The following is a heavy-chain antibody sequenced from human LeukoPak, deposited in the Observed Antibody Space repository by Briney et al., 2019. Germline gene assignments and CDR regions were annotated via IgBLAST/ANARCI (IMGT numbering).Heavy chain of an antibody. CDR1: GGSISSGGYS. V-gene: IGHV4-30-2*01. Sequence: KSSQTLSLTCAVSGGSISSGGYSWSWIRQPPGKGLEWIGYIYHSGSTYYNPSLKSRVTISVDRSKNQFSLKLSSVTAADTAAYYCARGGGSHIFDYWGQGTLVTVSS. CDR3: ARGGGSHIFDY. CDR2: IYHSGST. D-gene: IGHD1-26*01. J-gene: IGHJ4*02.